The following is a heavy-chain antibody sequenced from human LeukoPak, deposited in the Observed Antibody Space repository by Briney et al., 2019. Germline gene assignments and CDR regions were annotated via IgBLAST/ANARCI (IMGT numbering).Heavy chain of an antibody. D-gene: IGHD3-22*01. J-gene: IGHJ4*02. CDR2: IYYSGST. CDR3: AREYHYYDTRGYYYFDY. V-gene: IGHV4-59*01. Sequence: SETLSLTCAVYGGSFSGYYRSWIRQPPGKGLEWIGYIYYSGSTDYNPSLKSRVTISLDTSKNQFSLKLSSVTAADTAVYYCAREYHYYDTRGYYYFDYWGQGTLVTVSS. CDR1: GGSFSGYY.